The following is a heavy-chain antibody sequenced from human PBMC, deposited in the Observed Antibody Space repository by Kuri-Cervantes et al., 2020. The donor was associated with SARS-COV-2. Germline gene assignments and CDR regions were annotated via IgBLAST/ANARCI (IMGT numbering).Heavy chain of an antibody. CDR2: IYYSGST. D-gene: IGHD5-18*01. CDR1: GGSISSYY. V-gene: IGHV4-59*01. CDR3: ARVERLYSYGTFDY. Sequence: SETLSLTCPVSGGSISSYYWSWIRQPPGKGLEWIGYIYYSGSTNYNPSLKSRVTISVDTSKNQFSLKLSSVTAADTAVYYCARVERLYSYGTFDYWGQGTLVTVSS. J-gene: IGHJ4*02.